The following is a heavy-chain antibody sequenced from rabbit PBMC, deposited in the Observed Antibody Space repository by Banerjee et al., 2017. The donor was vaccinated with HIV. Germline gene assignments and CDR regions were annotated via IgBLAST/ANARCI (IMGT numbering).Heavy chain of an antibody. V-gene: IGHV1S45*01. D-gene: IGHD4-1*01. Sequence: QEQLEETGGGLVQPEGSLTLTCKASGFDISNCNNKWGRQYPGKGLESIGVINTIGSAFYANWSKGRFTISKSSSSTVTLHMVSLTAADTAAYVCARDLRSVVSVVAAYYGMDLWGPGTLVTVS. J-gene: IGHJ6*01. CDR3: ARDLRSVVSVVAAYYGMDL. CDR1: GFDISNCNN. CDR2: INTIGSA.